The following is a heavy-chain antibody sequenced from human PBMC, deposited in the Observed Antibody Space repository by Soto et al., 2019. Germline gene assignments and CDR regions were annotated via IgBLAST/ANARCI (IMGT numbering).Heavy chain of an antibody. D-gene: IGHD2-8*01. Sequence: EVQLLESGGGLVQPGGSLRLSCAASGFTFSSYAMSWVRQAPGKGLEWVSAISGSGGSTYYADSVKGRFTISRDNSKNPLYLQMNSLRAEDTAVYYCAKGGLMVLYYFDYWGQGTLVTVSS. V-gene: IGHV3-23*01. CDR3: AKGGLMVLYYFDY. CDR1: GFTFSSYA. J-gene: IGHJ4*02. CDR2: ISGSGGST.